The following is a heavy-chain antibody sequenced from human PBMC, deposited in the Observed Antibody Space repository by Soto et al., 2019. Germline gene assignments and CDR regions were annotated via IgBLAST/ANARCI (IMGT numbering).Heavy chain of an antibody. Sequence: ASVKVSCKASGGTFSSYAISWVRQAPGQGLEWMGGIIPIFGTANYAQKFQGRVTITADKSTSTAYMELSSLRSEGTAVYYCASRPPYSSGWYGGVDYWGQGTLVTVSS. CDR1: GGTFSSYA. CDR2: IIPIFGTA. D-gene: IGHD6-19*01. V-gene: IGHV1-69*06. CDR3: ASRPPYSSGWYGGVDY. J-gene: IGHJ4*02.